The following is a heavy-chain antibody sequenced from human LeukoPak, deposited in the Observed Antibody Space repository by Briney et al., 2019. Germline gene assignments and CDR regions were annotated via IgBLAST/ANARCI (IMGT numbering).Heavy chain of an antibody. V-gene: IGHV4-34*01. D-gene: IGHD2-2*01. Sequence: PGGSLRLSCAASGFTFSSYAMSWVRQPPGKGLEWIGEINHSGSTKYNPSLKSRVTISVDTSKNQFSLNLSSVTAADTAVYYCARGRGNVVVPAAIVFYWFDPWGQGTLVTVSS. CDR1: GFTFSSYA. CDR2: INHSGST. CDR3: ARGRGNVVVPAAIVFYWFDP. J-gene: IGHJ5*02.